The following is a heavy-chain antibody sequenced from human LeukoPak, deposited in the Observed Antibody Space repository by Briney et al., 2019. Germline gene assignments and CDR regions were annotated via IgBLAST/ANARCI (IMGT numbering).Heavy chain of an antibody. CDR3: ARESSSLHYFDY. CDR1: GGTFSSYT. D-gene: IGHD6-13*01. Sequence: SVKVSCKAAGGTFSSYTISWVRQAPGQGLEWMGRILPILGIANYAQKFQGRVTITADKSTSTAYMELSSLRSEDTAVYYCARESSSLHYFDYWGQGNLVTVSS. J-gene: IGHJ4*02. V-gene: IGHV1-69*04. CDR2: ILPILGIA.